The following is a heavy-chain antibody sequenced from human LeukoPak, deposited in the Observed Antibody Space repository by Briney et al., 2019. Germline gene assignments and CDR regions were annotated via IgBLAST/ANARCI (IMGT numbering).Heavy chain of an antibody. CDR3: ARGVGYNYGLYYHYGMDV. Sequence: ASVKVSCKASGYTFISHVIHWVRQAPGQRLEWMGWIDTANGNTTYSQKFQGRVTITRDTSASTAYMDLNSPRPEDTAVYYCARGVGYNYGLYYHYGMDVWGQGTTVTVSS. D-gene: IGHD5-18*01. CDR1: GYTFISHV. J-gene: IGHJ6*02. V-gene: IGHV1-3*04. CDR2: IDTANGNT.